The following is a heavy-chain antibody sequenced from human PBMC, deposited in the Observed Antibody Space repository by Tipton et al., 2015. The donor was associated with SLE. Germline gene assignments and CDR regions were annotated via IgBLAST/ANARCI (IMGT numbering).Heavy chain of an antibody. CDR1: GGSLSGYY. Sequence: TLSLTCAVYGGSLSGYYWSWIRQPPGKGPEWIGESHQSGSTNSHPSFKSRVTISVDTSKNQFSLRLSSVTAADTAVYYCARPGEAYSWDAFDIWGQGTMVTVSS. CDR2: SHQSGST. J-gene: IGHJ3*02. D-gene: IGHD2-21*01. CDR3: ARPGEAYSWDAFDI. V-gene: IGHV4-34*01.